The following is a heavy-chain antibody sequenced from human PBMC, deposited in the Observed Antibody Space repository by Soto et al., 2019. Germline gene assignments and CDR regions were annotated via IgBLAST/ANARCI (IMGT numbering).Heavy chain of an antibody. D-gene: IGHD3-10*01. CDR3: AREKWFGELLGSYYYYGMDV. V-gene: IGHV3-23*01. Sequence: GGSLRLSCAASGFTFSSYAMSWVRQAPGKGLEWVSAISGSGGSTYYADSVKGRFTISRDNSKNTLYLQMNSLRAEDTAVYYCAREKWFGELLGSYYYYGMDVWGQGTTVTVSS. J-gene: IGHJ6*02. CDR2: ISGSGGST. CDR1: GFTFSSYA.